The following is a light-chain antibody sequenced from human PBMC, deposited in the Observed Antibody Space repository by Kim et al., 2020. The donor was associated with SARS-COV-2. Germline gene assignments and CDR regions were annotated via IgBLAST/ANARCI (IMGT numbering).Light chain of an antibody. CDR3: QQYYSSPWT. V-gene: IGKV4-1*01. J-gene: IGKJ1*01. CDR2: WAS. Sequence: ASVNCKSSQSVFYTSKNKSYAAWYQQKAGQPPRLLIHWASVRESGVPDRFIGSGSGTDFSLTISSLQAEDAAVYSCQQYYSSPWTFGQGTKVDIK. CDR1: QSVFYTSKNKSY.